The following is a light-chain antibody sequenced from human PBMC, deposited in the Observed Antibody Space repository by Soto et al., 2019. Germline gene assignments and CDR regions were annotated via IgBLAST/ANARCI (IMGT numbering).Light chain of an antibody. Sequence: VMTQSPATLSASPGDSVALSCRSSQNVRDNLAWYQQKPGQAPRLLIYDSSARASDVPVRFSGGGTGAEFTPTISNLQTEDFAVYICQQYYKRPPWTFGQGTKVDIK. J-gene: IGKJ1*01. V-gene: IGKV3D-15*01. CDR1: QNVRDN. CDR3: QQYYKRPPWT. CDR2: DSS.